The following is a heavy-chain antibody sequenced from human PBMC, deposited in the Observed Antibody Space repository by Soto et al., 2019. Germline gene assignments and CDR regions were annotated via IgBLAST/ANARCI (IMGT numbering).Heavy chain of an antibody. CDR1: GFTFSSYA. D-gene: IGHD3-22*01. V-gene: IGHV3-30-3*01. J-gene: IGHJ4*02. CDR3: ARAKAVITLDY. CDR2: ISYDGSNK. Sequence: GGSLRLSCAASGFTFSSYAMHWVRQAPGKGLEWVAVISYDGSNKYYADSVKGRFTISRDNSKNTLYLQMNSLRAEDTAVYYCARAKAVITLDYWGQGTLVTVSS.